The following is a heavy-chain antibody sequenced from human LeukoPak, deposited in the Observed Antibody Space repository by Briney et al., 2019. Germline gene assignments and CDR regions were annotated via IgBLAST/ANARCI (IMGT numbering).Heavy chain of an antibody. CDR3: ARGLQSSLGDYFDY. J-gene: IGHJ4*02. CDR2: IYYSGST. CDR1: GGSISSYY. V-gene: IGHV4-59*12. D-gene: IGHD3-16*01. Sequence: SETLSLTCTVSGGSISSYYWSWIRQPPGKGLEWIGYIYYSGSTNYNPSLKSRVTISVDTSKNQFSLKLSSVTAADTAVYYCARGLQSSLGDYFDYWGQGTLVTVSS.